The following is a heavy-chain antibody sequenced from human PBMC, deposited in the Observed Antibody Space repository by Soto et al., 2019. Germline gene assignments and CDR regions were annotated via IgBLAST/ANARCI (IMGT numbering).Heavy chain of an antibody. CDR1: GYTFTSYG. J-gene: IGHJ6*03. D-gene: IGHD6-6*01. V-gene: IGHV1-18*01. CDR3: ARGGSLAARPSSYYYYYMGV. CDR2: ISAYNGNT. Sequence: GASVKVSCKASGYTFTSYGISWVRQAPGQGLEWMGWISAYNGNTNYAQKLQGRVTMTTDTSTSAAYMELRSLRSDDTAVYYCARGGSLAARPSSYYYYYMGVWGKGPPVTVSS.